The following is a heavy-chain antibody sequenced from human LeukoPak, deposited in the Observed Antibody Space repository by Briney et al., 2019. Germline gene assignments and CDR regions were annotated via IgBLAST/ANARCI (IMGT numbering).Heavy chain of an antibody. CDR2: IYHSGRT. Sequence: SETLSLTCTVSGYSISSGYYWGWIRQPPGKGLEWIGSIYHSGRTYYNPSLKSRVTISVDTSKNQFSLKLSSVTAADTAVYYCARDSGSYYSEPKLDYWGQGTLVTVSS. J-gene: IGHJ4*02. V-gene: IGHV4-38-2*02. CDR1: GYSISSGYY. D-gene: IGHD1-26*01. CDR3: ARDSGSYYSEPKLDY.